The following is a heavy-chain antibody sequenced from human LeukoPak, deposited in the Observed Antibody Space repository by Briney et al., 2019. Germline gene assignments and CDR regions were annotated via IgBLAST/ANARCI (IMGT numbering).Heavy chain of an antibody. D-gene: IGHD3-10*01. J-gene: IGHJ4*02. CDR1: GYSFTSYW. Sequence: GASLQISCKGSGYSFTSYWIGWVRQMPGKGLEWMGIIYPGDSDTRYSPSFQGQVTISADKSISTAYLQWSSLKASDTAMYYCARTYGSGSYHKGFFDYWGQGTLVTVSS. V-gene: IGHV5-51*01. CDR2: IYPGDSDT. CDR3: ARTYGSGSYHKGFFDY.